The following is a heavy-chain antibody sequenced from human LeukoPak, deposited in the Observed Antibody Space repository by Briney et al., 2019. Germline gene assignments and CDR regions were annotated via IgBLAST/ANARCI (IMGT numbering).Heavy chain of an antibody. D-gene: IGHD3-10*01. J-gene: IGHJ6*04. CDR1: GFTFSSYG. V-gene: IGHV3-33*01. CDR2: IWYDGSNK. Sequence: PGGSLRLSCAASGFTFSSYGMHWVRQAPGKGLEWVAVIWYDGSNKYYADSVKGRFTISRDNSKNTLYLQMNSLRAEDTAVYYCARDRYYGSGSYYTNCYYYYGMDVWGKGTTVTVSS. CDR3: ARDRYYGSGSYYTNCYYYYGMDV.